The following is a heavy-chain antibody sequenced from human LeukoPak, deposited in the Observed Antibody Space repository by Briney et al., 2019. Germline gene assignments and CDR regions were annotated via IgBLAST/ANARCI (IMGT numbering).Heavy chain of an antibody. J-gene: IGHJ4*02. CDR3: GRPAGISIYCIDY. V-gene: IGHV3-74*01. D-gene: IGHD2-8*01. CDR2: ISGDGSRT. CDR1: GFTFSSYA. Sequence: GGSLRLSCTASGFTFSSYAMTWVRQAPGKGLVWVARISGDGSRTSYADSVKGRFTISRDNAKNTLYLEMNNLRAEDTAVYYCGRPAGISIYCIDYWGQGTLVTVSS.